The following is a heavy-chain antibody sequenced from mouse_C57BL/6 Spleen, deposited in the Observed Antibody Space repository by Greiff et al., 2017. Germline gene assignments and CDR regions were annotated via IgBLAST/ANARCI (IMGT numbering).Heavy chain of an antibody. V-gene: IGHV1-69*01. CDR2: IDPSDSYT. Sequence: QVQLQQPGAELVMPGASVKLSCKASGYTFTSYWMHWVKQRPGQGLEWIGEIDPSDSYTNYHQKFKGKSTLTVDKSSSTAYMQLSSLTSEDTAVYYGARSGGGGSSCWYFDVWGTGTTVTVSS. CDR3: ARSGGGGSSCWYFDV. D-gene: IGHD1-1*01. J-gene: IGHJ1*03. CDR1: GYTFTSYW.